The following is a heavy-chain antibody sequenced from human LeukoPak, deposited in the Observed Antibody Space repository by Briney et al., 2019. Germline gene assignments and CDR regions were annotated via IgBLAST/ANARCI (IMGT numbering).Heavy chain of an antibody. CDR2: IYSSGST. CDR3: ARRPTGDPKFDY. V-gene: IGHV4-59*08. Sequence: SKPLSHTCSASGASISNYFWTWIRQPPGKGLEWIGYIYSSGSTYYNPSLKSRVTISVDTSKNRFSLKLSTVSAADTAVYYCARRPTGDPKFDYWGQGTLVTVSS. D-gene: IGHD7-27*01. CDR1: GASISNYF. J-gene: IGHJ4*02.